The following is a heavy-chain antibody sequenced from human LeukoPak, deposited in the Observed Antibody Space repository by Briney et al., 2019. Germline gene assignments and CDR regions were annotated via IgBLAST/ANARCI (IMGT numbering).Heavy chain of an antibody. CDR3: ARALYGDYFPYFDY. CDR2: INAGNGNT. D-gene: IGHD4-17*01. V-gene: IGHV1-3*03. CDR1: GYTFTSYA. J-gene: IGHJ4*02. Sequence: ASVKVSCNASGYTFTSYAMHWVRQAPGQRLEWMGWINAGNGNTKYSQEFQGRVTITRDTSASTAYMELSSLRSEDMAVYYCARALYGDYFPYFDYWGQGTLVTVSS.